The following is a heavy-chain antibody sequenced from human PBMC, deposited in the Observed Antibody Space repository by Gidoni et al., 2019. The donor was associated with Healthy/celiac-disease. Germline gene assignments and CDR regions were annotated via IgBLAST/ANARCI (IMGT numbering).Heavy chain of an antibody. CDR1: GGSFSGYY. CDR2: INHSGST. Sequence: ETLSLTCAVYGGSFSGYYWSWIRQPPGKGLEWIGEINHSGSTNYNPSLKSRVTISVDTSKNQFSLKLSSVTAADTAVYYWARGQRPYSNYVRGGGFGYYFDYWGQGTLVTVSS. V-gene: IGHV4-34*01. J-gene: IGHJ4*02. D-gene: IGHD4-4*01. CDR3: ARGQRPYSNYVRGGGFGYYFDY.